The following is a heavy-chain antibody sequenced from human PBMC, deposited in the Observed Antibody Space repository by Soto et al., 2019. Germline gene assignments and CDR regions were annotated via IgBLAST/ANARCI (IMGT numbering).Heavy chain of an antibody. CDR3: ARARYYASGSHYIDYFNY. Sequence: TLSLTCIVSGDSISSGGSYWTWIRQHPGKGLEWIGYIYHNGNTYYNPSLKSRITISVDRSNNQFSLKLNSVTAADTAVYYCARARYYASGSHYIDYFNYWGQGALVTVSS. J-gene: IGHJ4*02. V-gene: IGHV4-30-2*01. D-gene: IGHD3-10*01. CDR1: GDSISSGGSY. CDR2: IYHNGNT.